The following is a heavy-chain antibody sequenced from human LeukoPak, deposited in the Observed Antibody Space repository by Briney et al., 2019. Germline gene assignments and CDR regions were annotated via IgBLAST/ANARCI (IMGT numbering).Heavy chain of an antibody. CDR2: IYHSGST. CDR3: ARGYSSWNP. J-gene: IGHJ1*01. CDR1: GYSISSGYY. D-gene: IGHD6-13*01. Sequence: SETLSLTCTVSGYSISSGYYWGWIRQPPGKGLEWIGSIYHSGSTYYNPSLKSRVTISVDTSKNQFSLKLSSVTAADTAVYYCARGYSSWNPWGQGTLVTVSS. V-gene: IGHV4-38-2*02.